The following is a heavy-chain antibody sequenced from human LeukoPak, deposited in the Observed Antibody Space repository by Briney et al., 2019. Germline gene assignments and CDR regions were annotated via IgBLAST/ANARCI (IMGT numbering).Heavy chain of an antibody. D-gene: IGHD1-7*01. V-gene: IGHV4-34*01. CDR3: ARRWNYGRNYYIDV. CDR2: INDSGRA. CDR1: GVSFSNYY. Sequence: SETLSLTCAVYGVSFSNYYWSWIRQTPGKGMEWIGEINDSGRADYNPSLMNRVTVSVDTYKNQFSLRLTSVTATDTAVYYCARRWNYGRNYYIDVWGKGATVSVSS. J-gene: IGHJ6*03.